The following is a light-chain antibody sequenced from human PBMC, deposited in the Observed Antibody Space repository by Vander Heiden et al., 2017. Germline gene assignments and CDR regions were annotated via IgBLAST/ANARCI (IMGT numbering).Light chain of an antibody. J-gene: IGLJ1*01. CDR2: EVT. CDR1: SSDVGGYDY. Sequence: QSALTQPPSASGSPGQSVTISCTGTSSDVGGYDYVSWYQQHTGKAPKLMIYEVTKRPARVPVRFSGSKSGNTASLTVSGLQAEDEDDYYCSSYAGSKDVFGSGTKVTVL. V-gene: IGLV2-8*01. CDR3: SSYAGSKDV.